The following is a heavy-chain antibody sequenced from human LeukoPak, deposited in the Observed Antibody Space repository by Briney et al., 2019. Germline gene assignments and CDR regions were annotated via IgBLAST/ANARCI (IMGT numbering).Heavy chain of an antibody. J-gene: IGHJ1*01. CDR2: IRYGGSHQ. V-gene: IGHV3-30*02. Sequence: EGSLRLSCAASGFSFGSYGMPWVRQAPGKGLEWVAFIRYGGSHQFYADSVRGRFTISRDNPKNTLYLQMNSLRGEDTAVYFCARDSGTWFYLQDWGQGTLVTVSS. CDR3: ARDSGTWFYLQD. CDR1: GFSFGSYG. D-gene: IGHD2/OR15-2a*01.